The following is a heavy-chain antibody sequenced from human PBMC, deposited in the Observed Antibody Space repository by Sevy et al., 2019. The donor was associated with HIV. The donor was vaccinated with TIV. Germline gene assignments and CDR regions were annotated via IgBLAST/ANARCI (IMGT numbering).Heavy chain of an antibody. CDR3: ARAGYDILTGYYRLGAFDI. J-gene: IGHJ3*02. D-gene: IGHD3-9*01. CDR2: IKQDGSEK. Sequence: GGSLRLSCAASGFTFSSYWMSWVRQAPGKGLEWVANIKQDGSEKYYVDSVKGRFTISRDNAKNSLYLQMNSLRAEDTAVYYCARAGYDILTGYYRLGAFDIWGLGTMVTVSS. CDR1: GFTFSSYW. V-gene: IGHV3-7*01.